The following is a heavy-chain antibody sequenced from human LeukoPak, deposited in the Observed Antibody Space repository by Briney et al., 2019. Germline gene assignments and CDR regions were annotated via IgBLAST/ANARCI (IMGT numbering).Heavy chain of an antibody. CDR3: ARRRITLAPFRY. D-gene: IGHD3-10*01. CDR1: GYTFTSYA. J-gene: IGHJ4*02. CDR2: INAGNGNT. Sequence: GASVKVSCKASGYTFTSYAIHWVRQAPGQRLEWMGWINAGNGNTKYSHEFQGGVTITRDTSASTAYMELSSLRSEDMAVYYCARRRITLAPFRYWGQGTLVTVSS. V-gene: IGHV1-3*03.